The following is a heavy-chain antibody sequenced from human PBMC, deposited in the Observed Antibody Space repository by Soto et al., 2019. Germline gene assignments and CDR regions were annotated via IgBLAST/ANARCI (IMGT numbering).Heavy chain of an antibody. Sequence: RASVKVSCKTSGYTFASSGISWVRQAPGQGLEWMGWISAYKRNTNYAQKLQGRLTMTTDSSTSTAYMELRSLRSDDTAVYYCARVYGSGTQSAFFFDYWGQGTLVTVSS. V-gene: IGHV1-18*04. D-gene: IGHD3-10*01. CDR2: ISAYKRNT. J-gene: IGHJ4*02. CDR3: ARVYGSGTQSAFFFDY. CDR1: GYTFASSG.